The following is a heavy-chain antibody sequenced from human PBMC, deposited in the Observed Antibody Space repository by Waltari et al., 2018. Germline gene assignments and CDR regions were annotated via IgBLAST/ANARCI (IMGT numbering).Heavy chain of an antibody. CDR1: GDSMNSNSW. V-gene: IGHV4-4*02. Sequence: QLQLQESGPGLVKPSGTLSLTCTVFGDSMNSNSWWSWVRQSPGKGLEWVGQIHRSGRSNYNPSLESRVTISLDSSNNQFYLRLTSTTAADTAVYYCARDRGIGLFLDSWGQGTLVTVSP. CDR2: IHRSGRS. CDR3: ARDRGIGLFLDS. D-gene: IGHD3-9*01. J-gene: IGHJ1*01.